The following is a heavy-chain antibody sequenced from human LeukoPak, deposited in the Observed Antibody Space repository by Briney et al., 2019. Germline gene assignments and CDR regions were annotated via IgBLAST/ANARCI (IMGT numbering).Heavy chain of an antibody. CDR3: ARALRRYSYDYPSPDY. D-gene: IGHD5-18*01. CDR2: IYSGGST. J-gene: IGHJ4*02. CDR1: GFTVSSNY. V-gene: IGHV3-53*01. Sequence: PGGSLRLSCAASGFTVSSNYMSWVRQAPGKGLEWVSVIYSGGSTYYADSVKGRFTISRDNSKNTLYLQMNSLRAEDTALYYCARALRRYSYDYPSPDYWGQGTLVTVSS.